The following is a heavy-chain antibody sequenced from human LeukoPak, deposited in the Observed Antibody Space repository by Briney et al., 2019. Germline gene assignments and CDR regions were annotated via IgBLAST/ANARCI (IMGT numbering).Heavy chain of an antibody. CDR2: INHSGST. Sequence: SETLSLTCTVSGGSISGYYWSWIRQPPGKGLEWIGEINHSGSTNYNPSLKSRVTISVDTSKNQFSLKLSSVTAADTAVYYCARGQFWRYYYGMDVWGQGTTVTVSS. V-gene: IGHV4-34*01. D-gene: IGHD3-3*01. CDR3: ARGQFWRYYYGMDV. CDR1: GGSISGYY. J-gene: IGHJ6*02.